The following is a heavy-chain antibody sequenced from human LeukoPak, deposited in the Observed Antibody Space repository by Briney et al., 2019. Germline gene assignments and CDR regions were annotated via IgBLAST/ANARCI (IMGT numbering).Heavy chain of an antibody. CDR3: ARQSRITIFGVVIIEAFDI. V-gene: IGHV4-59*01. CDR1: GGSISSYY. Sequence: SETLSLTCTVSGGSISSYYWSWIRQPPGKGLEWIGYIYYSGSTNYNPSLKSRVTISVDTSKNQFSLKLSSVTAADTAVYYCARQSRITIFGVVIIEAFDIWGQGTMVTVSS. D-gene: IGHD3-3*01. CDR2: IYYSGST. J-gene: IGHJ3*02.